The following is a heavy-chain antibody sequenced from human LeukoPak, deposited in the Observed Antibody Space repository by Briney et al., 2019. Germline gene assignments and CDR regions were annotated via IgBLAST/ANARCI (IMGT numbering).Heavy chain of an antibody. V-gene: IGHV4-34*01. CDR2: INHSGST. Sequence: PSETLSLTCAVYGGSFSGYYWSWIRQPPGKGPEWIGEINHSGSTNYNPSLKSRVTISVDTSKNQFSLKLSSVTAADTAVYYCARGGVGAPFDYWGQGTLVTVSS. J-gene: IGHJ4*02. CDR1: GGSFSGYY. CDR3: ARGGVGAPFDY. D-gene: IGHD1-26*01.